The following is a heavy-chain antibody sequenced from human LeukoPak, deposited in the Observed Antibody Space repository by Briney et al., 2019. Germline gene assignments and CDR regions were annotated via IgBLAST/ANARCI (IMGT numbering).Heavy chain of an antibody. CDR3: ARLGALHDAFDV. J-gene: IGHJ3*01. V-gene: IGHV4-59*12. D-gene: IGHD3-16*01. Sequence: SETLSLTCTVSGDSIRSYYWSWIRQPPGKGLEWIGNIHYSGSTKYNPSLKSRVTISVDTSKNQFSLRVTSLTAADTAVYYCARLGALHDAFDVWGQGTLVSVSS. CDR1: GDSIRSYY. CDR2: IHYSGST.